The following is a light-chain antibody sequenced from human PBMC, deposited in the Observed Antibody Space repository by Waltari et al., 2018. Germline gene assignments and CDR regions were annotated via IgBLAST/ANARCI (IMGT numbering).Light chain of an antibody. CDR1: SNDIGSYNF. J-gene: IGLJ2*01. Sequence: QSALTQPASVSGSPGQSITVSCTGTSNDIGSYNFVSWYPQPPGSAPKLMIYDVIELPLGVSNLFSGSRSGNTASLTISGLQADDEAEYYCFSYAGSNSFDFGVGTKLTVL. CDR3: FSYAGSNSFD. CDR2: DVI. V-gene: IGLV2-23*02.